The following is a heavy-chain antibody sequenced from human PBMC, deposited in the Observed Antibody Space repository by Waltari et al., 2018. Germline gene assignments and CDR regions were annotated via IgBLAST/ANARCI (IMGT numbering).Heavy chain of an antibody. CDR3: AKDQALDYDAWKVSYGLDV. CDR1: GFTFNSCA. V-gene: IGHV3-23*04. CDR2: ISGSCGCP. D-gene: IGHD3-16*01. J-gene: IGHJ6*02. Sequence: QLVESGGGLVRPGGSLRLSRAASGFTFNSCAMSWVRQGPGKGLEWVGGISGSCGCPYDADCVKGRFAISRDNRKKRLFLQMGRLTAEDTAVYFCAKDQALDYDAWKVSYGLDVWGQGTTVTVSS.